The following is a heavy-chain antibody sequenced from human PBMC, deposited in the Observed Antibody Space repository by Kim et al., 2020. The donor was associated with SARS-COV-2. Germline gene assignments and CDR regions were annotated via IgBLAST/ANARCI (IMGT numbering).Heavy chain of an antibody. Sequence: GGSLRLSCAASGFTFSSYAMHWVRQAPGKGLEWVAVISYDGSNKYYADSVKGRFTISRDNSKNTLYLQMNSLRAEDTAVYYCARDLAMVRGFGQDAFDIWGQGTMVTVSS. V-gene: IGHV3-30*04. D-gene: IGHD3-10*01. CDR3: ARDLAMVRGFGQDAFDI. CDR2: ISYDGSNK. J-gene: IGHJ3*02. CDR1: GFTFSSYA.